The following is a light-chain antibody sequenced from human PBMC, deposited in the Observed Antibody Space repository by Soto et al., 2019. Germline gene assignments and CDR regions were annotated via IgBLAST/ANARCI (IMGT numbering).Light chain of an antibody. J-gene: IGKJ4*01. V-gene: IGKV3-20*01. CDR2: GAS. CDR1: QSVTSSY. Sequence: EIVLTQSPGTLSLSPGERATLSCRASQSVTSSYLSWYQQKPGQAPRLLIYGASNRATGIPDRFSGSGSGTDFTLTLSRLEPEDFAVYYCQQYGSSPPLTFGGGTKVDIK. CDR3: QQYGSSPPLT.